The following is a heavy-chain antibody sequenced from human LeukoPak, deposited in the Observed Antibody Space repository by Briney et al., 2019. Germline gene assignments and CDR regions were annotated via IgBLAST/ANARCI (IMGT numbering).Heavy chain of an antibody. J-gene: IGHJ4*02. CDR2: ISYDGSNK. V-gene: IGHV3-30*04. CDR3: AREDYGDYDYYFDY. Sequence: GGSLRLSCAASGFTSSSYAMHWVRQAPGKGLEWVAVISYDGSNKYYADSVKGRFTISRDNSKNTLYLQMNSLRAEDTAVYYCAREDYGDYDYYFDYWGQGTLVTVSS. D-gene: IGHD4-17*01. CDR1: GFTSSSYA.